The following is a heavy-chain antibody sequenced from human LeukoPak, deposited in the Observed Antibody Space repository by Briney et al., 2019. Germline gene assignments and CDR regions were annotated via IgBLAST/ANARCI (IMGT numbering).Heavy chain of an antibody. V-gene: IGHV4-31*11. CDR3: ARDPKVIAAAGTEY. D-gene: IGHD6-13*01. CDR1: GGSISGGKW. J-gene: IGHJ4*02. CDR2: IYYSGST. Sequence: SETLSLTCAVSGGSISGGKWWSWVRQPPGKGLEWIGYIYYSGSTYYNPSLKSRVTISVDTSKNQFSLKLSSVTAADTAVYYCARDPKVIAAAGTEYWGQGTLVTVSS.